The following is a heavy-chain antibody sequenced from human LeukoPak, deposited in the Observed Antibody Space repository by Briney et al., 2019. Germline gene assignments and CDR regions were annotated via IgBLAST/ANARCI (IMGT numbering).Heavy chain of an antibody. CDR1: GVSISSSSYY. J-gene: IGHJ1*01. CDR2: INHSGST. CDR3: ARGPFAGIAVAGTLYFQH. V-gene: IGHV4-39*07. D-gene: IGHD6-19*01. Sequence: SETLSLTCTVSGVSISSSSYYWGWIRQPPGKGLEWIGEINHSGSTNYNPSLKSRVTISVDTSKNQFSLKLSSVTAADTAVYYCARGPFAGIAVAGTLYFQHWGQGTLVTVSS.